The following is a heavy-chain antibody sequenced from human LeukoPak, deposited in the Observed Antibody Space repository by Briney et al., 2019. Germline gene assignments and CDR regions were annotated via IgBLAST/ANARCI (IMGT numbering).Heavy chain of an antibody. J-gene: IGHJ4*02. D-gene: IGHD3-16*02. CDR3: ARADLSPTYDYVWGSYRYGYFDY. CDR2: ISRNSGGT. Sequence: ASVKGSCKASGYTFTGYYMHWVRQAPGQGLEWMGWISRNSGGTNYAQKFQGRVTMTRDTSISTVYMELSRLRSDDTAVYYCARADLSPTYDYVWGSYRYGYFDYWGQGTLVTVSS. CDR1: GYTFTGYY. V-gene: IGHV1-2*02.